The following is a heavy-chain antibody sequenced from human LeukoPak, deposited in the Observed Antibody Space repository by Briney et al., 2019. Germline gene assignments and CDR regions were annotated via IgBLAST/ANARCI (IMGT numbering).Heavy chain of an antibody. J-gene: IGHJ4*02. CDR2: INPTGGST. D-gene: IGHD6-6*01. Sequence: VXSVKVSCKASGYTFPSYFMHWVRQAPGQGLEWMGIINPTGGSTTYAQKFQGRVTMTRDTSTSTVYMELSSLRSDDTAVYYCARTAARRFDYWGQGTLVTVSS. CDR1: GYTFPSYF. CDR3: ARTAARRFDY. V-gene: IGHV1-46*01.